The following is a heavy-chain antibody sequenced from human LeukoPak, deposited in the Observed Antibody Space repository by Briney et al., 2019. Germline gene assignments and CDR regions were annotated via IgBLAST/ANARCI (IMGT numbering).Heavy chain of an antibody. CDR1: GGSFSGDF. Sequence: SETLSLTCAVYGGSFSGDFWSWIRQSPGKGLEWIGEINHGGSTNYNPSLKSRVTISVDTSKNQFSLKLSSVAAADTAVYYCARQFNYYGSGSYYRPYHFDYWGQGTLVTVSS. D-gene: IGHD3-10*01. CDR2: INHGGST. V-gene: IGHV4-34*01. CDR3: ARQFNYYGSGSYYRPYHFDY. J-gene: IGHJ4*01.